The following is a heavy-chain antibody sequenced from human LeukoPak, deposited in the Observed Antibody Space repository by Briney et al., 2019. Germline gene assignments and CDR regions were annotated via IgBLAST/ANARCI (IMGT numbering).Heavy chain of an antibody. D-gene: IGHD3-10*01. V-gene: IGHV1-8*01. CDR3: ARGVRGVQTYYYYYMDV. CDR2: MNPNSGNT. J-gene: IGHJ6*03. Sequence: GASVKVSCKTSGYTFTNYDINWVRQATGQGLEWMGWMNPNSGNTGYAQKFQGRVTMTRNTSISTVYMELSSLRSEDTAVYYCARGVRGVQTYYYYYMDVWSKGTTVTISS. CDR1: GYTFTNYD.